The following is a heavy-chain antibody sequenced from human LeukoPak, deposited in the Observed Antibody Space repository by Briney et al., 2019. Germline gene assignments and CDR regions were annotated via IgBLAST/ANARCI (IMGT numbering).Heavy chain of an antibody. D-gene: IGHD2-2*02. CDR2: ISYDGSNK. V-gene: IGHV3-30*03. CDR1: GFTFSSYG. Sequence: PGGSLRLSCAASGFTFSSYGMHWVRQAPGKGLEWVAVISYDGSNKYYADSVKGRFTISRDNSKNTLYLQMNSLRAEDTAVYYCARNSLIPRPYYYYGMDVWGQGTTVTVSS. J-gene: IGHJ6*02. CDR3: ARNSLIPRPYYYYGMDV.